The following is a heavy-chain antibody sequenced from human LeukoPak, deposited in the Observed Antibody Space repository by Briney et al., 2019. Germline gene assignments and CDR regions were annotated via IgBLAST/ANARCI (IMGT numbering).Heavy chain of an antibody. Sequence: ASVKVSCKASGYTFTSYYMHWVRRAPGQGLEWMGIINPSGGSTSYAQKFQGRVTMTRDTSTSTVYMELSSLRSEDTAVYYCARGSMVRGVITPYYYYYYGMDVWGQGTTVTVSS. CDR3: ARGSMVRGVITPYYYYYYGMDV. CDR1: GYTFTSYY. CDR2: INPSGGST. J-gene: IGHJ6*02. D-gene: IGHD3-10*01. V-gene: IGHV1-46*01.